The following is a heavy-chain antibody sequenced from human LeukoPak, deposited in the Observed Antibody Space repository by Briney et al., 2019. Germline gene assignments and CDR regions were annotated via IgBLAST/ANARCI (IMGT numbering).Heavy chain of an antibody. J-gene: IGHJ4*02. Sequence: SETLFLTCTVSGGSITGYHWSWIRQSPGTGLEWIGYIYSGGTTNQNPSLRSRVTMSLDTSKNQFSLRLSSVTAADTALYYCARHGARAGGYCSSTSCYTFDSWGQGTVVTVSA. CDR3: ARHGARAGGYCSSTSCYTFDS. CDR2: IYSGGTT. CDR1: GGSITGYH. V-gene: IGHV4-4*09. D-gene: IGHD2-2*02.